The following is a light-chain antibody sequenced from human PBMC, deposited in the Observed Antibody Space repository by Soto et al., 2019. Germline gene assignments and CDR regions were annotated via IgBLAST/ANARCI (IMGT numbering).Light chain of an antibody. Sequence: QSALTQPASVSGSPGQSITVSCTGTSSDVGGYNYVSWYQQHPGKAPKLIIYDVSVRPSGVSGRFSASKSGNTASLTISGLQAEDEADYYCSSYTVRGTIVFGGGTKVTVL. CDR2: DVS. J-gene: IGLJ1*01. CDR3: SSYTVRGTIV. V-gene: IGLV2-14*03. CDR1: SSDVGGYNY.